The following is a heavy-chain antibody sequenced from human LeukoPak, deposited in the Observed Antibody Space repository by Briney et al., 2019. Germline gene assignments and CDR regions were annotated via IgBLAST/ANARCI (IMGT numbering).Heavy chain of an antibody. CDR1: GFTFSSYA. CDR2: ITGTGGHT. CDR3: AKVRDTREWYKDAFDV. J-gene: IGHJ3*01. V-gene: IGHV3-23*01. Sequence: GGSLRLSCAASGFTFSSYAMSWVRQAPGKGLEWVSAITGTGGHTYCVASVKGRFTVSRDNSRNTLYLQMSSLRGEDSAIYYCAKVRDTREWYKDAFDVWGQGTRVTVSS. D-gene: IGHD3-3*01.